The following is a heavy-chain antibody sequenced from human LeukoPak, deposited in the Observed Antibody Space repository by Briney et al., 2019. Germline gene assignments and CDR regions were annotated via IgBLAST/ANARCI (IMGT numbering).Heavy chain of an antibody. V-gene: IGHV1-2*02. D-gene: IGHD3-22*01. Sequence: ASVNVSCKASGYTFTGYYIHWVRQAPGQGVEWMGWINSNSGGTNYAQKFQGRVIMARTTSTSTAYMELSRLRSDDTAVYYCARDYSRSPYYYDSSGYVPWLAPPPPLDYWGQGTLVTVSS. CDR1: GYTFTGYY. J-gene: IGHJ4*02. CDR3: ARDYSRSPYYYDSSGYVPWLAPPPPLDY. CDR2: INSNSGGT.